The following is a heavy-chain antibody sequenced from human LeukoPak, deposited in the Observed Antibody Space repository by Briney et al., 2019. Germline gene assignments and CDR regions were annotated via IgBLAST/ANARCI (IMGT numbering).Heavy chain of an antibody. CDR3: AKGIAVAGSY. J-gene: IGHJ4*02. D-gene: IGHD6-19*01. CDR1: GFTLSSYG. V-gene: IGHV3-30*02. CDR2: IRYDGSNK. Sequence: GSLRLPCAASGFTLSSYGIHWVRQAPGKGPEGVAFIRYDGSNKYYADSVKGRFTISRDNSKNTLYLQMNSLRAEDTAVYYCAKGIAVAGSYWGQGTLVTVSS.